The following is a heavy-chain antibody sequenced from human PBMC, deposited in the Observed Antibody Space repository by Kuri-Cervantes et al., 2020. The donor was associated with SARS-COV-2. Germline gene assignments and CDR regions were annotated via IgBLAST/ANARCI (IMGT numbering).Heavy chain of an antibody. CDR3: AREGYCSSVSCFLFDY. D-gene: IGHD2-2*01. CDR1: GGSISSGDYY. Sequence: SETLSLTCTVSGGSISSGDYYWNWIRRPAGKGLEWIGRVYTSGITNYNPSLKSRVTMSVDTSNNQFSLKLNSVTAADTAVYYCAREGYCSSVSCFLFDYWGQGMLVTVSS. CDR2: VYTSGIT. J-gene: IGHJ4*02. V-gene: IGHV4-61*02.